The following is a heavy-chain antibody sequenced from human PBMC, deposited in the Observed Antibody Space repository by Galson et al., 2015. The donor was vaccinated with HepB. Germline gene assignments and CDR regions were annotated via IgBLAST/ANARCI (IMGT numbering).Heavy chain of an antibody. CDR3: ARAKEGRGYFDY. D-gene: IGHD3-10*01. V-gene: IGHV4-4*02. J-gene: IGHJ4*02. CDR1: GLTFSRYS. CDR2: AYHSGGT. Sequence: SLRLSCAASGLTFSRYSMKWVRQAPGKGLEWIGEAYHSGGTNYRPALRSRVTISVDKSKNQFSLKLSSVTAADTAVYYCARAKEGRGYFDYWGQGTLVTVSS.